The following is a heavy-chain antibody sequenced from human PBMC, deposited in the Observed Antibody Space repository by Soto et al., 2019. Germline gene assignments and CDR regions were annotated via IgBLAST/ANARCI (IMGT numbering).Heavy chain of an antibody. CDR1: GYTLTELS. J-gene: IGHJ4*02. CDR2: FDPEDGET. CDR3: ATVDSGSYYVVYYFDY. Sequence: ASVKVSCKVSGYTLTELSMHWVRQAPGKGLEWMGGFDPEDGETIYAQKFQGRVTMTEDTSTDTAYMELSSLRSEDTAVYYCATVDSGSYYVVYYFDYWGQAPLVTVSS. V-gene: IGHV1-24*01. D-gene: IGHD1-26*01.